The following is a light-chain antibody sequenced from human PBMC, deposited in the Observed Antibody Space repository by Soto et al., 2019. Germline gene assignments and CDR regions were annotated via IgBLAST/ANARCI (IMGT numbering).Light chain of an antibody. J-gene: IGLJ3*02. Sequence: QSVLTQPPSASGTPGQRVTISCSGSSSNIGSNTVNWYQQLPGTAPKLLIYSNNQRPSGVPDRFSGSKSGTSASLASSGLQSEDEAEYYCAAWDDSLVWVFGGGTKLTVL. V-gene: IGLV1-44*01. CDR2: SNN. CDR3: AAWDDSLVWV. CDR1: SSNIGSNT.